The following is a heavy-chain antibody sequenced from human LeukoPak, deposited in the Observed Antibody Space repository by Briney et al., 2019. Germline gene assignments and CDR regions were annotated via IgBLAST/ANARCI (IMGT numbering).Heavy chain of an antibody. V-gene: IGHV4-39*01. CDR3: AKAGVRYFDSSGLYAFDF. CDR1: GGSISSSSFY. Sequence: SETLSLTCAVSGGSISSSSFYWAWIRQPPGTGLEWIGTIYYSGSTYHNPSLKSRVTMSVDTSRNQFSLKLSSVDAADTAVYYCAKAGVRYFDSSGLYAFDFWGQGTTVTVSS. D-gene: IGHD3-22*01. J-gene: IGHJ3*01. CDR2: IYYSGST.